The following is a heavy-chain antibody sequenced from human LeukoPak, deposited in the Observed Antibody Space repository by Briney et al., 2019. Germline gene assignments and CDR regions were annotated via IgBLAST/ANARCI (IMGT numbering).Heavy chain of an antibody. CDR1: GGSFSGYY. V-gene: IGHV4-34*01. CDR2: INHSGST. J-gene: IGHJ4*02. D-gene: IGHD3-16*01. Sequence: SETLSLTCAVYGGSFSGYYWSWIRQPPGKGLEWIGEINHSGSTNYNPSLKSRVTISVDTSKNQFSLKLSSVTAADAAVYYCARFVQNYWGQGTLVTVSS. CDR3: ARFVQNY.